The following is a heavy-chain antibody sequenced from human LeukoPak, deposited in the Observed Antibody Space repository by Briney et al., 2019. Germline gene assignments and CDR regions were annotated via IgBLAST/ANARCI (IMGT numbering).Heavy chain of an antibody. CDR3: ARGQGGSSHYYDRGTYYFDY. D-gene: IGHD3-22*01. CDR1: GGSISSSSYS. V-gene: IGHV4-39*07. CDR2: INHSGST. Sequence: SETLSLTCTVSGGSISSSSYSWGWIRQPPGKGLEWIGEINHSGSTNYNPSLKSRVTISVDTSKNQFSLKLSSVTAADTAVYYCARGQGGSSHYYDRGTYYFDYWGQGTLVTVSS. J-gene: IGHJ4*02.